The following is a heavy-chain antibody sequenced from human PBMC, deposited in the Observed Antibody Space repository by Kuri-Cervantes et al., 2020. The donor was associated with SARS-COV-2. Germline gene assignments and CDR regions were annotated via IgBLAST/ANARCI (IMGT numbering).Heavy chain of an antibody. CDR1: RGSISSSSYY. CDR2: IYESGSS. V-gene: IGHV4-39*01. D-gene: IGHD2-8*01. Sequence: SETLSLTCSVSRGSISSSSYYWGWIRQPPGKGLEWIGSIYESGSSFYDPSLKSRVTISLDTYKNKFSLRLSAVTAADTAVYYCARHFQLVYTYYFNSWGRGLLVTVSS. CDR3: ARHFQLVYTYYFNS. J-gene: IGHJ4*02.